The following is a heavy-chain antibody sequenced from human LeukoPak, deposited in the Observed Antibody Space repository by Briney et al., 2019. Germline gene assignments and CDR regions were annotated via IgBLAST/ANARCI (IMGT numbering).Heavy chain of an antibody. J-gene: IGHJ3*02. CDR1: GFTFSRYG. CDR3: ARVREAAAFDI. Sequence: GGSLRLSCAASGFTFSRYGMNWVRQAPGKGLEWVSSISSSSSYIYYADSVKGRFTISRDNAKNSLYLQMNSLRAEDTAVYYCARVREAAAFDIWGQGTMVTVSS. CDR2: ISSSSSYI. V-gene: IGHV3-21*01. D-gene: IGHD6-13*01.